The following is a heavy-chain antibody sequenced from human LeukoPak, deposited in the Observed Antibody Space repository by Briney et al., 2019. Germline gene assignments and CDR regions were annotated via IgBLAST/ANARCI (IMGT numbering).Heavy chain of an antibody. CDR2: ISYDGRNK. Sequence: PGGSLRLSCAASGFTFSSYAMHWVRQAPGKGLEWVAVISYDGRNKYYADSVKGRFTISRDNPKNTLYLQMNSLRAEDTAVYYCARAPYPIYCSGGSCYSGDYYYYGMDVWGQGTTVTASS. D-gene: IGHD2-15*01. V-gene: IGHV3-30*04. J-gene: IGHJ6*02. CDR3: ARAPYPIYCSGGSCYSGDYYYYGMDV. CDR1: GFTFSSYA.